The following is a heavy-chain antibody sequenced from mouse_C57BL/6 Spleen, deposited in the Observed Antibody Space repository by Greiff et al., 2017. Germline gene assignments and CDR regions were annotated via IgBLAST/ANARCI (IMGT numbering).Heavy chain of an antibody. CDR1: GYTFTSYW. D-gene: IGHD4-1*01. V-gene: IGHV1-50*01. CDR2: IDPSDSYT. J-gene: IGHJ2*01. CDR3: ARRDITGTFDY. Sequence: QVQLQQSGAELVKPGASVKLSCKASGYTFTSYWMQWVKQRPGQGLEWIGEIDPSDSYTNYNQKFKGKATFAVDTSSSTAYMQLSSLTSEDSAVYYCARRDITGTFDYWGQGTTLTVSS.